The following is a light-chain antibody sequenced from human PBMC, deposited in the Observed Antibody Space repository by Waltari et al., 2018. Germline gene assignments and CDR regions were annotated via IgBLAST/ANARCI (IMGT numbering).Light chain of an antibody. Sequence: QSVLTQPPSVSGAPGQRVTISCTGSGSNIGAGYEFPWYRQLPRAAPKLLIYGSTSRPLGVPDRFFGSTSGTSASLAITGLQAEDEADYYCQSYDTSLRVVFGGGTKLTVL. CDR2: GST. J-gene: IGLJ2*01. V-gene: IGLV1-40*01. CDR3: QSYDTSLRVV. CDR1: GSNIGAGYE.